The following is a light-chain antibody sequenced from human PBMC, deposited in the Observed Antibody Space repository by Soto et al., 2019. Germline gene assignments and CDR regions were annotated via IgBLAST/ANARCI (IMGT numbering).Light chain of an antibody. CDR2: KAS. CDR3: QQYNNWPWT. Sequence: DIQITQSPSTLSGSVGGRVTITCRASQTISSWLAWYQQKPGKAPKLLIYKASTLKSGVPSRFSGSGSGTEFTLTISSLQPDDVAVYYCQQYNNWPWTFGQGTKVDIK. J-gene: IGKJ1*01. V-gene: IGKV1-5*03. CDR1: QTISSW.